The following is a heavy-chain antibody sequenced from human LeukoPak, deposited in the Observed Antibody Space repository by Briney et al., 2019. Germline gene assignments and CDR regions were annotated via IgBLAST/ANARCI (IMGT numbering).Heavy chain of an antibody. V-gene: IGHV3-23*01. D-gene: IGHD5-12*01. CDR3: AKEGGYEEGPYYFDD. J-gene: IGHJ4*02. Sequence: PGGSLRLSCAASGFSFSNYAMSWVRQAPGEGLHWVSGISVSGGSTYSADSVKGRFTISRDHFRNTLYLQMDSLRAEDTAVYYCAKEGGYEEGPYYFDDWGQGTLVTVSS. CDR2: ISVSGGST. CDR1: GFSFSNYA.